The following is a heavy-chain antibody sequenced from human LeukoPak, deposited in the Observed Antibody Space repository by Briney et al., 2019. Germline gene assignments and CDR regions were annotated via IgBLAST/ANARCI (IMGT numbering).Heavy chain of an antibody. Sequence: GGSLRLSCAASGFTFSSYWMSWVRQAPGKGLEWVANIKQDGSEKYYVDSVKGRFTISRDNAKNSLYLQMNSLRAEDTAVYYCARDHSIAEAGDYFDYWGQGTLVTVSS. CDR2: IKQDGSEK. D-gene: IGHD6-19*01. J-gene: IGHJ4*02. CDR1: GFTFSSYW. V-gene: IGHV3-7*01. CDR3: ARDHSIAEAGDYFDY.